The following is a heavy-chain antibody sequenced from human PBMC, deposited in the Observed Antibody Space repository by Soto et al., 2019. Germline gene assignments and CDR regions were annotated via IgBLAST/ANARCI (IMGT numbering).Heavy chain of an antibody. CDR1: GYTFTRYS. CDR3: ARGNSTGSPTGWFDP. J-gene: IGHJ5*02. Sequence: QVQLVQSGAEVKKPGASVQVSCKASGYTFTRYSINWVRQAPAQGLEWVGWISNYNGDTKYAQKFQGRVTLTTDTSTTTTYMDLRSLTSDDTAVYFCARGNSTGSPTGWFDPWGQGTLVTVSS. CDR2: ISNYNGDT. D-gene: IGHD6-19*01. V-gene: IGHV1-18*04.